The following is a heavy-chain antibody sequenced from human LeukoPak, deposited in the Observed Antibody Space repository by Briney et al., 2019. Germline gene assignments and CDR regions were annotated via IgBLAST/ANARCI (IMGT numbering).Heavy chain of an antibody. D-gene: IGHD2-15*01. Sequence: GGSLRLSCAASGFTFSSYWMHWVRQAPGKGLVWVSRINSDGSSTSYADSVKGRFTISRDNAKNTLYLQVNSLRAEDTAVYYCARDRPYCSGSSCYSRGWFDPWGQGTLVTVSS. J-gene: IGHJ5*02. CDR3: ARDRPYCSGSSCYSRGWFDP. CDR1: GFTFSSYW. V-gene: IGHV3-74*01. CDR2: INSDGSST.